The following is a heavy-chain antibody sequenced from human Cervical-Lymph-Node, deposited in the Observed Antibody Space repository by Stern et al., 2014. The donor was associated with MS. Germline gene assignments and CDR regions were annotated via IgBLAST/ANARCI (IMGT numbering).Heavy chain of an antibody. CDR3: ARDLGVGPTAY. J-gene: IGHJ4*02. Sequence: VQMVQSGAEVRKPGSSVKVSCKASGGTFSNSGISWVRKAPGQGLEWMGGIIPLFGTTNYAQKLQGRVTITAAQSPGPALLGLRSLTSDDTAVYYCARDLGVGPTAYWGQGTLVTVAS. V-gene: IGHV1-69*01. CDR1: GGTFSNSG. D-gene: IGHD1-26*01. CDR2: IIPLFGTT.